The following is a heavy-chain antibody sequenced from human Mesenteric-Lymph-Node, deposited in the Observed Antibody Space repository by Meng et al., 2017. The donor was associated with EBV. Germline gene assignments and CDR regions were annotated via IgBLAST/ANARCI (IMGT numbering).Heavy chain of an antibody. D-gene: IGHD1-1*01. CDR2: IYHSGST. V-gene: IGHV4-4*02. CDR3: AREERGPPRTTYFDY. CDR1: GGSISSSNW. Sequence: QVQLQESGPGLVKPSGXLALTCAVSGGSISSSNWWSWVRQPPGKGLEWIGEIYHSGSTNYNPSLKSRVTISVDKSKNQFSLKLSSVTAADTAVYYCAREERGPPRTTYFDYWGQGTLVTVSS. J-gene: IGHJ4*02.